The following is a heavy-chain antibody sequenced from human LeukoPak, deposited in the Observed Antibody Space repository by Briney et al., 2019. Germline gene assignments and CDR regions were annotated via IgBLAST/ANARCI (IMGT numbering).Heavy chain of an antibody. V-gene: IGHV4-39*07. Sequence: SETLSLTCTVSGGSISSSSYYWGWIRQPPGKGLEWIGSIYYSGSTYYNPSLKSRVTISVDTSKNQFSLKLSSVTAADTAVYYCARVGVLRFLEWLSNWSDPWGQGTLVTVSS. CDR1: GGSISSSSYY. J-gene: IGHJ5*02. CDR3: ARVGVLRFLEWLSNWSDP. D-gene: IGHD3-3*01. CDR2: IYYSGST.